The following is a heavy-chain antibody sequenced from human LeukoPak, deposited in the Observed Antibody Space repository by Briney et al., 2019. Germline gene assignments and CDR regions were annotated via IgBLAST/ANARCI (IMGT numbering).Heavy chain of an antibody. V-gene: IGHV4-4*07. CDR2: VFSRGTT. D-gene: IGHD2-8*01. Sequence: EWIGFVFSRGTTNYNPSFKSRVTMSVDTSKNQFSLMLSSVTAADTAVYFCATTWAAKWMLPGQFDSWGQGRLVSVSS. J-gene: IGHJ4*02. CDR3: ATTWAAKWMLPGQFDS.